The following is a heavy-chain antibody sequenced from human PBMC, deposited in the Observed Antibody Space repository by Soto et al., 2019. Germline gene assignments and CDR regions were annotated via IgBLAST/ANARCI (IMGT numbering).Heavy chain of an antibody. CDR3: ARESVNDFWSGYYWNYYYYGMDV. Sequence: GGSLRLSCAASGFTFSSYAMHWVRQAPGKGLEWVAVISYDGSNKYYADSVKGRFTISRDNSKNTLYLQMNSLRAEDTAVYYCARESVNDFWSGYYWNYYYYGMDVWGQGTTVTVSS. D-gene: IGHD3-3*01. CDR1: GFTFSSYA. J-gene: IGHJ6*02. V-gene: IGHV3-30-3*01. CDR2: ISYDGSNK.